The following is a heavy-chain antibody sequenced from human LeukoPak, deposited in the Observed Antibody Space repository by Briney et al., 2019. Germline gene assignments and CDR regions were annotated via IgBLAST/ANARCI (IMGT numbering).Heavy chain of an antibody. Sequence: GGSLRLSCAASGFTFSSYAMHWVRQAPGKGLEWVAVISYAGSDKYYADSVKGRFTISRDNSKNTLYLQMNSLRAEDTAVYYCARGAAYYIDSSGYYYSYFASWGQGTLVTVSS. CDR3: ARGAAYYIDSSGYYYSYFAS. CDR2: ISYAGSDK. CDR1: GFTFSSYA. D-gene: IGHD3-22*01. J-gene: IGHJ4*02. V-gene: IGHV3-30-3*01.